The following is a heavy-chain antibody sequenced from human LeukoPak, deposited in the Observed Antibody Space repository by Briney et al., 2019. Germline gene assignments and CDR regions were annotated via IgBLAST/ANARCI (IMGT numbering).Heavy chain of an antibody. Sequence: SSETLSLTCTFSGGSISPYYWSWIRQPPGKGLEWIGEINHSGSTNYNPSLKSRVAISVDTSKNQFSLKLSSVTAADTAVYYCARGRRRSSITLIVVVIHDPIYFDYWGQGTLVTVSS. J-gene: IGHJ4*02. V-gene: IGHV4-34*01. CDR2: INHSGST. CDR3: ARGRRRSSITLIVVVIHDPIYFDY. D-gene: IGHD3-22*01. CDR1: GGSISPYY.